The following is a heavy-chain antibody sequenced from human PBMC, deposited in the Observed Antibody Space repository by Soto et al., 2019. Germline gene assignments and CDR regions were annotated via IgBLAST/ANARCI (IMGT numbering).Heavy chain of an antibody. CDR3: ARDQGYCTNGVCYYYYGMDV. Sequence: QVQLVESGGGVVQPGRSLRLSCAASGFTFSSYAMHWVRQAPGKGLERVAVISYDGSNKYYADSVKGRFTISRDNSKNTLYLQMNSLRAEDTAVYYCARDQGYCTNGVCYYYYGMDVWGQGTTVTVSS. CDR2: ISYDGSNK. J-gene: IGHJ6*02. D-gene: IGHD2-8*01. CDR1: GFTFSSYA. V-gene: IGHV3-30-3*01.